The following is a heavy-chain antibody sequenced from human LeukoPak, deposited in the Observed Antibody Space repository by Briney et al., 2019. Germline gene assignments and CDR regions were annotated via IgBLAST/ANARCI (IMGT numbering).Heavy chain of an antibody. CDR3: AREFPALLPVAPRGYYFDY. CDR2: ISAYNGNT. V-gene: IGHV1-18*01. J-gene: IGHJ4*02. D-gene: IGHD2-2*01. CDR1: GGTFSSYA. Sequence: GASVKVSCKASGGTFSSYAISWVRQAPGQGLEWMGWISAYNGNTNYAQKLQGRVTMTTDTSTSTAYMELRSLRSDDAAVYYCAREFPALLPVAPRGYYFDYWGQGTLVTVSS.